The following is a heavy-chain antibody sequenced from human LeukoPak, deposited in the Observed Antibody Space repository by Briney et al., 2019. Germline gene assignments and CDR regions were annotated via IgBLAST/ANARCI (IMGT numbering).Heavy chain of an antibody. CDR3: ARDLERDLLNSFDY. CDR2: ISYDGSNK. J-gene: IGHJ4*02. CDR1: GFTFSSYA. Sequence: PGRSLRLSCAASGFTFSSYAMHWVRQAPGKGLEWVAVISYDGSNKYYADSVKGRFTISRDNSKNTLYLQMNSLRAEDTAVYYCARDLERDLLNSFDYWGQGILVTVSS. D-gene: IGHD5-24*01. V-gene: IGHV3-30-3*01.